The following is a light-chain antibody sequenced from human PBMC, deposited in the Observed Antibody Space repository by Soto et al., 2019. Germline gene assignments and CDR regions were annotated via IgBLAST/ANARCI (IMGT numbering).Light chain of an antibody. CDR3: QQRSNWPPYT. J-gene: IGKJ2*01. Sequence: EIVLTQSPATLSLSPGERATLSCRASQSVNSNLAWYQQKPGQAPRLLIFDASNRATGIPARFSGSGSGPDVTLTIRSLEPEDFAVYYCQQRSNWPPYTFGQGTKLEIK. CDR1: QSVNSN. V-gene: IGKV3-11*01. CDR2: DAS.